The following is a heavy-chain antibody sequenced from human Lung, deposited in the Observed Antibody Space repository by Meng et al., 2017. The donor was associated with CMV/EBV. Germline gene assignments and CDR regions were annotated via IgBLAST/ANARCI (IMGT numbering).Heavy chain of an antibody. CDR1: GFIFDDYT. D-gene: IGHD3-3*01. CDR3: AKEGDTIWYDH. CDR2: IRGDNR. Sequence: GESXKISCATSGFIFDDYTIHWVRQAPGKGLEWVSLIRGDNRLYADSVKGRFTISRDNTENSVYLQMNSLRTEDTALYYCAKEGDTIWYDHWGQGTRVTGAS. J-gene: IGHJ5*02. V-gene: IGHV3-43*01.